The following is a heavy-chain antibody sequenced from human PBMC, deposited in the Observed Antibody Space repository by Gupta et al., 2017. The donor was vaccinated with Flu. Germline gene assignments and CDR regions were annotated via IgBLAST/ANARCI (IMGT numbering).Heavy chain of an antibody. D-gene: IGHD5-18*01. Sequence: QGLEWMGGIIPIFGTANYAQKFQGRVTITADESTSTAYMELSSLRSEDTAVYYCARDSRGYSYGYDWYFDLWGRGTLVTVSS. CDR2: IIPIFGTA. CDR3: ARDSRGYSYGYDWYFDL. V-gene: IGHV1-69*01. J-gene: IGHJ2*01.